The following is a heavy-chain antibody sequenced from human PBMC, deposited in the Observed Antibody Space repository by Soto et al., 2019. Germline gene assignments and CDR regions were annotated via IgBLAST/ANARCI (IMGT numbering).Heavy chain of an antibody. Sequence: GGSLRLSCAASGFAFGGYGMTWVRQPPGKGLEWVSGISWNGVSTGYTGYADSVKGRFTISRDNAKNSLYLQMDNLRAEDTALYYCVKIMLTVTTAAFDVWGQGTMVTVSS. CDR1: GFAFGGYG. V-gene: IGHV3-20*04. CDR2: ISWNGVSTGYT. CDR3: VKIMLTVTTAAFDV. D-gene: IGHD4-17*01. J-gene: IGHJ3*01.